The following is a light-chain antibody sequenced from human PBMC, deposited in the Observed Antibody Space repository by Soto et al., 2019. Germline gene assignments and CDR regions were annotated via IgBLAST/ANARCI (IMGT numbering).Light chain of an antibody. J-gene: IGLJ1*01. CDR2: DVH. V-gene: IGLV2-11*01. Sequence: QSALTQPRSVSGSPGHSVAISCTGTSSDVGKYNFVSWYQQHPGTAPKLIIYDVHRRPSGVPDRFSGSKSGNTASLTTSGLQSEDEADYFCSSYADIYTFVFGSGTKVTVL. CDR3: SSYADIYTFV. CDR1: SSDVGKYNF.